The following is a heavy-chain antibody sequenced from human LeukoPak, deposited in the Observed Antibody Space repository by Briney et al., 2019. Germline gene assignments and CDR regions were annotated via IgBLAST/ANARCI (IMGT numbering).Heavy chain of an antibody. J-gene: IGHJ3*01. CDR1: GFTFSNFW. V-gene: IGHV3-7*03. CDR2: VKQDGSEK. CDR3: SKQVDFDPADAFDV. D-gene: IGHD3-9*01. Sequence: GGSLRLSCAASGFTFSNFWMTWARQAPGKGLEWVANVKQDGSEKSCVDSVKGRFTISRDNAKNSLYLQMNSLRAEDTAVYYCSKQVDFDPADAFDVWGQGTMVTVSS.